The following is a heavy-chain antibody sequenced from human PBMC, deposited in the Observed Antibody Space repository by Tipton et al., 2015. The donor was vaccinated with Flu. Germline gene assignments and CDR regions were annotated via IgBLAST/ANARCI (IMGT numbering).Heavy chain of an antibody. CDR1: GGSISSSSYY. D-gene: IGHD3-10*01. Sequence: TLSLTCTVSGGSISSSSYYWGWIRQPPGKGLEWIGSIYYSGSTYYNPSLKSRVTISVDTSRNQFSLKVMSVTVADTAVYYCARDRGWPAALDYWSQGILVAVSS. CDR3: ARDRGWPAALDY. CDR2: IYYSGST. J-gene: IGHJ4*02. V-gene: IGHV4-39*07.